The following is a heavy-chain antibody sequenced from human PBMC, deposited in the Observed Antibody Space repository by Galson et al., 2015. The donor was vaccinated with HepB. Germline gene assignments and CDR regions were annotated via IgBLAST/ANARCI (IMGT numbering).Heavy chain of an antibody. CDR2: VKSKTDGGTI. D-gene: IGHD1-26*01. CDR3: TTGAVGAYSIDY. V-gene: IGHV3-15*01. CDR1: GFTFSNAW. J-gene: IGHJ4*02. Sequence: SLRLSCAASGFTFSNAWMTWVRQAPGKRLEWVGRVKSKTDGGTIDYAAPVKGRFSMSRDDSKNTLYLEMNSLKTEDTAVYYCTTGAVGAYSIDYWGQGTLVTVSS.